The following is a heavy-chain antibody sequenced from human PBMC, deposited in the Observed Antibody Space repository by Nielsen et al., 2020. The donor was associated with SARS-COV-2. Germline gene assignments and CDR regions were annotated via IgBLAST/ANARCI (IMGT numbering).Heavy chain of an antibody. D-gene: IGHD3-9*01. CDR1: GYTFTSYY. Sequence: ASVKVSCKASGYTFTSYYIYWVRQAPVQGLEWMGIINPSSGSTSYAQNFQGRVTMTSYTSTSTVYMELSSLRAEDTSVYHCVRESFDPYFDYWGQGTLVTVSS. CDR3: VRESFDPYFDY. V-gene: IGHV1-46*01. J-gene: IGHJ4*02. CDR2: INPSSGST.